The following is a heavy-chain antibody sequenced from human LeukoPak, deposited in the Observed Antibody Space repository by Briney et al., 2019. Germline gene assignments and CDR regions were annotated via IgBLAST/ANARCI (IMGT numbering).Heavy chain of an antibody. CDR1: GGSISSGSYY. V-gene: IGHV4-61*02. CDR3: AKSNGCGLIDI. J-gene: IGHJ3*02. Sequence: KTSQTLSLTCTVSGGSISSGSYYWSWIRQPAGKGLEWIGRIYTSGSTNYNPSLKSRVTISVDTSRNQFSLKLNSVTAADTAVYYCAKSNGCGLIDIWGQGTMVTVSS. CDR2: IYTSGST. D-gene: IGHD2-21*01.